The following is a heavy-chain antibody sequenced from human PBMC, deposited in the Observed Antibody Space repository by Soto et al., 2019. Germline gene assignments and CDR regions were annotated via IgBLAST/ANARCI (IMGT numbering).Heavy chain of an antibody. D-gene: IGHD3-10*01. Sequence: PGGSLRLSCAASGFTFSSYGMHWVRQAPGKGLEWVAVIWYDGSNKYYADSVKGRFTISRDNSKNTLYLQMNSLRAEDTAVYYCAREGGSITMVRGVNYYYYGMDVWGQGTTVTVSS. CDR2: IWYDGSNK. CDR1: GFTFSSYG. J-gene: IGHJ6*02. CDR3: AREGGSITMVRGVNYYYYGMDV. V-gene: IGHV3-33*01.